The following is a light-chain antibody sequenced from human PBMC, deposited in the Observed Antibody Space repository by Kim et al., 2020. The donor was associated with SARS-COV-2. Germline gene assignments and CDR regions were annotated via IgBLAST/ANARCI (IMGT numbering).Light chain of an antibody. Sequence: LSPVERVTLSCRARQSVGSNYLAWFHQKSGQAPRLLIYGASSRATGIPDRFSGSGSGTDFSLTISRLEPEDFAVYFCQQYGNSPRTFGQGTKLEI. J-gene: IGKJ2*01. CDR2: GAS. CDR3: QQYGNSPRT. V-gene: IGKV3-20*01. CDR1: QSVGSNY.